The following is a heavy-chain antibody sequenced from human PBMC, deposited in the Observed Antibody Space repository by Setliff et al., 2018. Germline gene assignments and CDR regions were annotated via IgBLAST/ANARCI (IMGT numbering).Heavy chain of an antibody. J-gene: IGHJ4*02. CDR3: ARAPSVELVTIRTNSWFTY. V-gene: IGHV1-18*01. Sequence: GASVKVSCKASGYTFRNYAFAWVRQAPGQGLGWVGWISVYNGDTNYAQKFQGRVTLTTDTSTSTAYMELRSLTSDDSAFYYCARAPSVELVTIRTNSWFTYWGQGTLGTVS. D-gene: IGHD5-18*01. CDR1: GYTFRNYA. CDR2: ISVYNGDT.